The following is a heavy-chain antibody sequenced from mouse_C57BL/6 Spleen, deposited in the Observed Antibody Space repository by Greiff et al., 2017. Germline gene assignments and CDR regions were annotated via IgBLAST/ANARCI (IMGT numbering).Heavy chain of an antibody. CDR2: INPNYGTT. CDR3: ARGNLLWLRRRYFDV. Sequence: EVKLMESGPELVKPGASVKISCKASGYSFTDYNMNWVKQSNGKSLEWIGVINPNYGTTSYNQKFKGKATLTVDQSSSTAYMQLNSLTSEDSAVYYCARGNLLWLRRRYFDVWGTGTTVTVSS. J-gene: IGHJ1*03. CDR1: GYSFTDYN. D-gene: IGHD2-2*01. V-gene: IGHV1-39*01.